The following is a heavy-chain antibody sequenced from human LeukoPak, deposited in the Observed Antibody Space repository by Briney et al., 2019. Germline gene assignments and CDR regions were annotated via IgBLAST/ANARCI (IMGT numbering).Heavy chain of an antibody. V-gene: IGHV3-66*01. D-gene: IGHD3-22*01. Sequence: GGSLRLSCGDSGITVSSNFISWIRQAPGKWLEWVSLIYTGGTTNYADSVKGTFTLSRDNSKNTVYLQMNSLRAEDTAVYYCARYSESTGYRPGGFDIWGHGKMVTVSS. J-gene: IGHJ3*02. CDR1: GITVSSNF. CDR3: ARYSESTGYRPGGFDI. CDR2: IYTGGTT.